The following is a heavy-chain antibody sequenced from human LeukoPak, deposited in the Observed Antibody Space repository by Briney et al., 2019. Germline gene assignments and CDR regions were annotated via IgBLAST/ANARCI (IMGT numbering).Heavy chain of an antibody. CDR1: GFTFSSYG. J-gene: IGHJ4*02. Sequence: GGSLRLSCAASGFTFSSYGMHWVRQAPGKGLEWVAVIWYDGSNKYYADSVKGRFTISRDNSKNTLYLQMNSLRAEDTAVYYCAGTFWGSYRLPHNWGQGTLVTVSS. CDR2: IWYDGSNK. D-gene: IGHD3-16*02. V-gene: IGHV3-33*01. CDR3: AGTFWGSYRLPHN.